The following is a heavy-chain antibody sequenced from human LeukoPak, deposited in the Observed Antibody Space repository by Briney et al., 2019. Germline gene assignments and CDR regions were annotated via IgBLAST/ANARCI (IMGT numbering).Heavy chain of an antibody. V-gene: IGHV3-53*01. Sequence: QPGGSLRLSCAASGLTVSHYMTWVRQAPGKGLEWVSVIYSGGGTYYTDSVKGRFTISRDNSKNTLYLQMNSLRAEDTAVYYCARGQGWLQLYWGQGTPVTVSS. CDR2: IYSGGGT. CDR3: ARGQGWLQLY. CDR1: GLTVSHY. J-gene: IGHJ4*02. D-gene: IGHD5-24*01.